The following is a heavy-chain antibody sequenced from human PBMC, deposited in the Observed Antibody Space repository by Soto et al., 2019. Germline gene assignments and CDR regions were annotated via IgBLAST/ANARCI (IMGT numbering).Heavy chain of an antibody. V-gene: IGHV4-34*01. J-gene: IGHJ3*02. CDR1: GGSFSGYY. CDR3: ARWLGGPNWKRAFDI. CDR2: INHSGST. D-gene: IGHD1-20*01. Sequence: SETLSLTCAVYGGSFSGYYWSWIRQPPGKGLEWIGEINHSGSTNYNPSLKSRVTISVDTSKNQFSLKLSSVTAADTAVYYCARWLGGPNWKRAFDIWGQGTMVTVSS.